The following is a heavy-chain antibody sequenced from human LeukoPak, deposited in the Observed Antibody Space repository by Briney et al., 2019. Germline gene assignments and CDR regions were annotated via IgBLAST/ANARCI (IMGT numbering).Heavy chain of an antibody. CDR3: ERGQIGVPVIAH. CDR2: IKGDGSET. V-gene: IGHV3-74*01. J-gene: IGHJ5*02. CDR1: GFTFSDYW. D-gene: IGHD3-22*01. Sequence: GGSLRLSCAASGFTFSDYWMHWVRQVPGKGLVWVSRIKGDGSETNYADSVKGRFTISRDNAKNTLFLQMNSLRVEDTAVYYCERGQIGVPVIAHWGQGTLATVPS.